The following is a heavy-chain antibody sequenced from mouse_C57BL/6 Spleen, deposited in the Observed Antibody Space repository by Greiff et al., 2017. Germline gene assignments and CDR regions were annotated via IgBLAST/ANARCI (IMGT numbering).Heavy chain of an antibody. CDR2: INPNNGGT. CDR3: ARYYYGSRGYFDV. D-gene: IGHD1-1*01. V-gene: IGHV1-22*01. J-gene: IGHJ1*03. Sequence: VQLQQSGPELVKPGASVKMSCKASGYTFTDYNMHWVKQSHGKSLEWIGYINPNNGGTSYNQKFKGKATLTVNKSSSTAYMELRSLTSEDSAVYYCARYYYGSRGYFDVWGTGTTVTVSS. CDR1: GYTFTDYN.